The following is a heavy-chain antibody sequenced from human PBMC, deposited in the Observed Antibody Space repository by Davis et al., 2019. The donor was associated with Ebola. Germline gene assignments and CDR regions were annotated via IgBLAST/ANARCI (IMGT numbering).Heavy chain of an antibody. CDR1: GYTFTSYA. V-gene: IGHV1-18*01. J-gene: IGHJ4*02. D-gene: IGHD5-12*01. Sequence: ASVKVSCKASGYTFTSYALNRVRQAPGQGLEWMGWINPHNGNTNYAQNVQGRVIMTSDTATTTAYMEVGSLRSDDTAGYYCARAQFPTTSDHWGQGTLVTVSS. CDR3: ARAQFPTTSDH. CDR2: INPHNGNT.